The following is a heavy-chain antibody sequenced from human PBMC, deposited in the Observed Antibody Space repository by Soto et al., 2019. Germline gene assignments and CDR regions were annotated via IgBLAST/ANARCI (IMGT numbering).Heavy chain of an antibody. CDR1: GYIFTAYY. Sequence: ASVKVSCKASGYIFTAYYIHWVRQAPGQGLEWMGWISAYNGNTNYAQKLQGRVTMTTDTSTSTAYMELRSLRSDDTAVYYCARTRGVMYYDFWSGRPYYGMDVWGQGTTVTVSS. J-gene: IGHJ6*02. CDR2: ISAYNGNT. CDR3: ARTRGVMYYDFWSGRPYYGMDV. D-gene: IGHD3-3*01. V-gene: IGHV1-18*04.